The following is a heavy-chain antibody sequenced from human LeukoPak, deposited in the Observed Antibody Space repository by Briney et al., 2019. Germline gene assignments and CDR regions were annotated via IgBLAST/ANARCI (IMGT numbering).Heavy chain of an antibody. CDR3: ARDMIEGSSTGVPYYYYGMDV. CDR1: GGTFSSYA. J-gene: IGHJ6*02. CDR2: IIPIFGTA. D-gene: IGHD2-2*01. V-gene: IGHV1-69*13. Sequence: SVKVSCKASGGTFSSYAISWVRQAPGQGLEWMGGIIPIFGTANYAQKFQGRVTITADESTSTAYMELSSLRSEDTAVYYCARDMIEGSSTGVPYYYYGMDVWGQGTTVTVSS.